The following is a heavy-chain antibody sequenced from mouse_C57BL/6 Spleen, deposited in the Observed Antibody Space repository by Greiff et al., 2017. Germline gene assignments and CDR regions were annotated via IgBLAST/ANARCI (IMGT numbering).Heavy chain of an antibody. CDR3: AQRGELSGFDY. CDR1: GYTFTSYW. D-gene: IGHD1-3*01. J-gene: IGHJ2*01. CDR2: IDPSDSET. V-gene: IGHV1-52*01. Sequence: VQLQQPGAELVRPGSSVKLSCKASGYTFTSYWMHWVKQRPIQGLEWIGNIDPSDSETHYNQQFKDKATLTVDKSSSTAYMQLSSLTSKDSAVYYCAQRGELSGFDYWGQGTTLTVSS.